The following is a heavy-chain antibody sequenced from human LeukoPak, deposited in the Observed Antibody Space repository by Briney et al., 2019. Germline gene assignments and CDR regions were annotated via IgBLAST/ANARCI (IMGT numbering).Heavy chain of an antibody. J-gene: IGHJ4*02. CDR1: GYTFTSYG. D-gene: IGHD2-2*01. CDR3: ARWVVHCSSTSCYSFDY. Sequence: GASVKVSCKASGYTFTSYGISWVRQAPGQGLEWMGWISAYNGNTNYAQKLQGRVTMTTDTSTSTAYMELRSLRSDDTAVYYCARWVVHCSSTSCYSFDYWGQGTLVTVSS. V-gene: IGHV1-18*01. CDR2: ISAYNGNT.